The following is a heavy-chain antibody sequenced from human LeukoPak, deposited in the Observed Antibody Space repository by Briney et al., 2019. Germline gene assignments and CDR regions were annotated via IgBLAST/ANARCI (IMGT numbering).Heavy chain of an antibody. D-gene: IGHD1-1*01. CDR2: INPNSGGT. V-gene: IGHV1-2*02. Sequence: ASVKVSCKASGYTFTGYYMHWVRQAPGQGLEWMGWINPNSGGTKYAQKFQGRVTVTRDTSINTAYMELSRLRSDDTTVYYCARGTTFADSWGQGTLVIVSS. J-gene: IGHJ4*02. CDR1: GYTFTGYY. CDR3: ARGTTFADS.